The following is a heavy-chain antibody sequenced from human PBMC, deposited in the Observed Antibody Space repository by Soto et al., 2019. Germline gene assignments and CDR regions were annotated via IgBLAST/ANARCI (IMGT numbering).Heavy chain of an antibody. J-gene: IGHJ6*02. V-gene: IGHV1-18*01. CDR2: ISAHNGNT. Sequence: ASVKVSCKASGYTFSTYAISCVRQAPGQGLEWMGWISAHNGNTNYAQRLQGRVTMTTDTSTSTASMELRSLRSDDTAVYYCARGGVGPTDSSYAMDVWGQGTTVTVSS. D-gene: IGHD1-26*01. CDR3: ARGGVGPTDSSYAMDV. CDR1: GYTFSTYA.